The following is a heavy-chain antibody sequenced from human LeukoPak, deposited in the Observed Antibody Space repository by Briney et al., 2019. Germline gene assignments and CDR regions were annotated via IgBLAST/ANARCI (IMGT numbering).Heavy chain of an antibody. CDR2: ISNDGNDK. D-gene: IGHD6-19*01. V-gene: IGHV3-30*03. CDR1: GFTFRDYI. J-gene: IGHJ4*02. CDR3: ARARWLPLPDS. Sequence: GGSLRLSCATSGFTFRDYIIHWFRQAPGKGLEWVASISNDGNDKYYADSVKGRFTISRDNSKNTLCLQMESLRVEDTAVYYCARARWLPLPDSWGQGTLVTASS.